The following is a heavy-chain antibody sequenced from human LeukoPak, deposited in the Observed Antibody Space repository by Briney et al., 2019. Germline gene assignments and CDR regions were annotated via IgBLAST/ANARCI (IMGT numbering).Heavy chain of an antibody. D-gene: IGHD3-3*01. CDR2: IKQDGSEK. Sequence: GGSLRLSCAASGFTFSSYWMSWVRQAPGKGLEWVANIKQDGSEKYYVDSVKGRFTISRDNAKNSLYLQMNSLRAEDTALYHCAREFRTYYDFWSGPYGMDVWGQGTTVTVSS. CDR1: GFTFSSYW. CDR3: AREFRTYYDFWSGPYGMDV. J-gene: IGHJ6*02. V-gene: IGHV3-7*03.